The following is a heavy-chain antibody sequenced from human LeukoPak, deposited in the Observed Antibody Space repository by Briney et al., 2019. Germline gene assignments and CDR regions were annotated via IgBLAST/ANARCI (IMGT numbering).Heavy chain of an antibody. J-gene: IGHJ5*02. CDR2: INPNSGDK. CDR1: GYTFTGYY. CDR3: ARRNGDYYNWFDP. Sequence: ASVIVSCKASGYTFTGYYIHWVRQAPGQGLEWMGWINPNSGDKNYAQNFQDRVTLHRDTSISTAYMEVTNLRSDDTAVYYCARRNGDYYNWFDPWGQGTLVTVSS. V-gene: IGHV1-2*02. D-gene: IGHD4-17*01.